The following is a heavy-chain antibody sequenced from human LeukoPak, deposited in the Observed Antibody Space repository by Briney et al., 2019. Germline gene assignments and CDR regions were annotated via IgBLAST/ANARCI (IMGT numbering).Heavy chain of an antibody. D-gene: IGHD3-3*01. V-gene: IGHV4-30-4*08. Sequence: PSQTLSLTCTVSGGSISSGDYYWRWIRQPPGKGLEWIGYIYYSGSTYYNPSLKSRVTISVDTSKNQFSLKLSSVTAADTAVYYCARGGTYYDFWSGTYYFDYWGQGTLVTVSS. CDR3: ARGGTYYDFWSGTYYFDY. J-gene: IGHJ4*02. CDR2: IYYSGST. CDR1: GGSISSGDYY.